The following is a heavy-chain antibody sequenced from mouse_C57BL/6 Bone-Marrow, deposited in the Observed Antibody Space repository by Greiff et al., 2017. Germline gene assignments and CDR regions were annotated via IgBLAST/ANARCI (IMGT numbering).Heavy chain of an antibody. CDR1: GYAFTNYS. CDR2: FNPGSGGT. CDR3: ARYVYVHLDV. J-gene: IGHJ1*03. V-gene: IGHV1-54*01. D-gene: IGHD2-12*01. Sequence: QVQLQQSGAELVRPGTSVKVSCKASGYAFTNYSIEWVKQRPGQGLEWIGVFNPGSGGTNYNEKFKGKATLTVEKSSSTAYMQLSSLTSEDAADYFCARYVYVHLDVWGTGTTVTVSS.